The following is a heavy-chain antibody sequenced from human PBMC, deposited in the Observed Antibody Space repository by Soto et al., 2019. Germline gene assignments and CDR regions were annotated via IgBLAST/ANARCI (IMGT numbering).Heavy chain of an antibody. CDR2: IRSFDYRT. D-gene: IGHD6-19*01. V-gene: IGHV3-23*01. CDR3: AKDVESGWYEAFDY. Sequence: GGSLRLSCTASGFAFSQYGMSWVRQAPGKGLEWVSSIRSFDYRTNYADSVKGRFTISRDNSKSTLSLQMNSLRAEDAAVYYCAKDVESGWYEAFDYWGPGTLVTVSS. J-gene: IGHJ4*02. CDR1: GFAFSQYG.